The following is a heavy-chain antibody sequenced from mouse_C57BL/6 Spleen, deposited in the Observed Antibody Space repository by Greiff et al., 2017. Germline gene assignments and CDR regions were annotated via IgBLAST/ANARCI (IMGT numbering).Heavy chain of an antibody. J-gene: IGHJ2*01. CDR3: ARPGSLDY. Sequence: QVQLQQPGAELVKPGASVKLSCKASGYTFTSYWMQWVKQRPGQGLEWIGEIDPSDSYTNYNQKFKGKATLTVDTSSSTAYMQLSSLTSEDSAVYYCARPGSLDYWGQGTTLTVSS. CDR2: IDPSDSYT. V-gene: IGHV1-50*01. D-gene: IGHD6-2*01. CDR1: GYTFTSYW.